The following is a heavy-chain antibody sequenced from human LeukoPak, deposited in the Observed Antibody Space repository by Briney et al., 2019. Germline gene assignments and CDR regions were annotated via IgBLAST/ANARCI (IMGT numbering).Heavy chain of an antibody. D-gene: IGHD5-18*01. V-gene: IGHV4-34*01. CDR2: INHSGST. Sequence: SETLSLTCAVYGGSFSGYYWSWIRQPPGKGLEWIGEINHSGSTNYNPSLKSRVTISVDTSKNQFSLKLSSMTAADTAVYYCARGDTAMPMVVDYWGQGTLVTVSS. J-gene: IGHJ4*02. CDR1: GGSFSGYY. CDR3: ARGDTAMPMVVDY.